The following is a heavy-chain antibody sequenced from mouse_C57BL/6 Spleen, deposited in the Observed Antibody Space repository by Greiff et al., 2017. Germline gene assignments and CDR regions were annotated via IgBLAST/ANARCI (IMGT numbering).Heavy chain of an antibody. V-gene: IGHV1-59*01. Sequence: QVQLKQPGAELVRPGTSVKLSCKASGYTFTSYWMHWVKQRPGQGLEWIGVIDPSDSYTNYNQKFKGKATLTVDTSSSTAYMQLSSLTSEDSAVYYCARGDGKNYFDDWGQGTTLTVSS. CDR2: IDPSDSYT. D-gene: IGHD2-1*01. CDR1: GYTFTSYW. CDR3: ARGDGKNYFDD. J-gene: IGHJ2*01.